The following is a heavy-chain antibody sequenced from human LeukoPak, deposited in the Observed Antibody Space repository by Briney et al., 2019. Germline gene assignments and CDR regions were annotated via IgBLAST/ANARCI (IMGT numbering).Heavy chain of an antibody. D-gene: IGHD6-6*01. Sequence: PGGSLRLSCAASGFTFDDYAMHWVRQAPGKGLEWVSGISWNSGSIGYADSVKGRFTISRDNAKNSLYLQVNSLRAEDTAVYYCAKGLGSSSYTPSPDWGQGTLVTVSS. CDR1: GFTFDDYA. J-gene: IGHJ4*02. CDR2: ISWNSGSI. V-gene: IGHV3-9*01. CDR3: AKGLGSSSYTPSPD.